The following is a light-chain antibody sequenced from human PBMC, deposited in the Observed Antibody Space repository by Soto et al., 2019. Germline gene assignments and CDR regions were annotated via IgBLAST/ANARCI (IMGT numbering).Light chain of an antibody. Sequence: QSALTQPASVSGSPGQSITISCTGTSSDVGGYKLVSWYQQHPGKAPKVLFYEGSERPSGVSDRFSGSKSGNTASLTISGLQAENEADYYCCSYAGTTTWVFGGGTKLTVL. J-gene: IGLJ3*02. CDR1: SSDVGGYKL. CDR3: CSYAGTTTWV. CDR2: EGS. V-gene: IGLV2-23*01.